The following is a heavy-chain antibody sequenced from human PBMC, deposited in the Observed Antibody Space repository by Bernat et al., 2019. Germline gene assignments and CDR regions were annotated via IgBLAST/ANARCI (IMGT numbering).Heavy chain of an antibody. Sequence: QVQLVESGGGVVQPGRSLRLSCAASGFTFSSYGMHWVRQAPGKGLGWVAVIWYDGSNKYYADSVKGRFTISRDNSKNTLYLQMNSLRAEDTAVYYCARDPRSSSLLWWYFDLWGRGTLVTVSS. V-gene: IGHV3-33*01. D-gene: IGHD6-13*01. CDR1: GFTFSSYG. J-gene: IGHJ2*01. CDR3: ARDPRSSSLLWWYFDL. CDR2: IWYDGSNK.